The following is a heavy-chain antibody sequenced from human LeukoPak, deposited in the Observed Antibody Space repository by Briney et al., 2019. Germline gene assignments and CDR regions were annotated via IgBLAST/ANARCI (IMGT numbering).Heavy chain of an antibody. CDR3: ARYFQAPDWYFDL. CDR1: GGSFSGYY. J-gene: IGHJ2*01. CDR2: INHSGST. Sequence: SETLSLTCAVHGGSFSGYYWSWIRQPPGKGLEWIGEINHSGSTNYNPSLKSRVTISVDTSKNQFSLKLSSVTAADTAVYYCARYFQAPDWYFDLWGRGTLVTVSS. D-gene: IGHD3-9*01. V-gene: IGHV4-34*01.